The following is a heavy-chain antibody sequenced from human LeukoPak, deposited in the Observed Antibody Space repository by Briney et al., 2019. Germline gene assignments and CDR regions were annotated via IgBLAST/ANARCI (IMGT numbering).Heavy chain of an antibody. V-gene: IGHV3-23*01. CDR2: ISGSGGST. D-gene: IGHD4-17*01. Sequence: GGSLRLSCAASGFTFSRNAMSWVRQAPGKGLEWVSAISGSGGSTYYADSVKGRFTISRDNSKNTLYLQMNSLRAEDTAVYYCAKDVSYGDYFPQSNWFDPWGLGTLVTVSS. CDR1: GFTFSRNA. J-gene: IGHJ5*02. CDR3: AKDVSYGDYFPQSNWFDP.